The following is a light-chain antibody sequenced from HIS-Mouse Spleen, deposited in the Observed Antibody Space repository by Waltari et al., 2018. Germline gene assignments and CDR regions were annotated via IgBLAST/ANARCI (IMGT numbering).Light chain of an antibody. Sequence: QSALTQPRSVSGSPGQSVTISCTGNSSDVGGYNYVSWYQQHPGKAPKLMIYDVSKRPAGVPGAFSGSKSGNTASLTISGLQAEDEADYYCCSYAGSYTWVFGGGTKLTVL. V-gene: IGLV2-11*01. CDR1: SSDVGGYNY. CDR3: CSYAGSYTWV. CDR2: DVS. J-gene: IGLJ3*02.